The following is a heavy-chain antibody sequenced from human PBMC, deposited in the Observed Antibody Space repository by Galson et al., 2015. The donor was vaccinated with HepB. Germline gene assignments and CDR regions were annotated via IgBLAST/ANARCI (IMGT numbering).Heavy chain of an antibody. D-gene: IGHD2-15*01. CDR3: ARPDCRGGGCYLDY. V-gene: IGHV3-48*03. J-gene: IGHJ4*02. CDR2: ISSSGSVM. CDR1: GFSFSTYE. Sequence: SLRLSCAASGFSFSTYEMNWVRQATGKGLEWVSYISSSGSVMSYADSVEGRFTISRDNPKNSLYLQMSSLRAEDTAVYYCARPDCRGGGCYLDYWGQGTLVTVSS.